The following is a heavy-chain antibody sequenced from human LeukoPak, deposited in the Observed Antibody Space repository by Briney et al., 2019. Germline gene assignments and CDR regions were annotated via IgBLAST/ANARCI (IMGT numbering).Heavy chain of an antibody. Sequence: PGGSLRLSCAASGFTFSNYAMNWVRQAPGKGLEWVSAIRGGGDSTYYADSVKGRFTISRDNSKNTLSLQLNSLRAEDTAVYYCAKDHDYYASGPIWGQGTMVTVSS. CDR3: AKDHDYYASGPI. CDR1: GFTFSNYA. V-gene: IGHV3-23*01. J-gene: IGHJ3*02. D-gene: IGHD3-10*01. CDR2: IRGGGDST.